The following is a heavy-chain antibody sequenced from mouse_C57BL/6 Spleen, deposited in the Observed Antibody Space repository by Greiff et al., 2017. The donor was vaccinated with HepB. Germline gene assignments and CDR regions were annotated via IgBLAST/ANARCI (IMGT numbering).Heavy chain of an antibody. CDR1: GFTFSSYG. V-gene: IGHV5-6*01. CDR3: ARSTMVTTGAYWFDY. J-gene: IGHJ2*01. Sequence: EVKLQESGGDLVKPGGSLKLSCAASGFTFSSYGMSWVRQTPDKRLEWVATISSGGSYTYYPDSVKGRFTISRDNAKNTLYLQMSSLKSEDTAMYYCARSTMVTTGAYWFDYWGQGTTLTVSS. CDR2: ISSGGSYT. D-gene: IGHD2-2*01.